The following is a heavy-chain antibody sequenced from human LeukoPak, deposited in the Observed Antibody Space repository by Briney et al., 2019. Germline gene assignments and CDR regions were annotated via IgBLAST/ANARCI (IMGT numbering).Heavy chain of an antibody. J-gene: IGHJ4*02. D-gene: IGHD3-22*01. Sequence: GGSLRLSCAASEFSVCSNYMTWVRQAPGKGLEWVSYISSSGSTIYYADSVKGRFTISRDNAKNSLYLQMNSLRAEDTAVYYCARAHFTYYYDSSGLVYWGQGTLVTVSS. CDR1: EFSVCSNY. CDR2: ISSSGSTI. CDR3: ARAHFTYYYDSSGLVY. V-gene: IGHV3-48*03.